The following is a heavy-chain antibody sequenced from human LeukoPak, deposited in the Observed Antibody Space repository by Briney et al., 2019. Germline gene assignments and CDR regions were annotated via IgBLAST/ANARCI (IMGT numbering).Heavy chain of an antibody. D-gene: IGHD2-2*01. CDR3: VRGGCKSTSCYDS. CDR1: GFNFGSYG. J-gene: IGHJ4*02. CDR2: IWYDGSEK. V-gene: IGHV3-33*01. Sequence: GRSLRLSCAASGFNFGSYGMHWVRQAPDKGLEWLAVIWYDGSEKYYADSVKGRFTISRDNAKNTLYLQVSSLTVGDTAFYYCVRGGCKSTSCYDSWGQGTLVTVSS.